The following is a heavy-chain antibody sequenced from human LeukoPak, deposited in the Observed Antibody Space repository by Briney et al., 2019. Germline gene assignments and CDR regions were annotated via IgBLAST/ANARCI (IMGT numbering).Heavy chain of an antibody. CDR1: GFTFSSYS. J-gene: IGHJ3*02. CDR2: IKQDGSEK. Sequence: GGSLRLSCAASGFTFSSYSMNWVRQAPGKGLEWVANIKQDGSEKYYVDSVKGRFTISRDNAKNSLYLQMNSLRAEDTAVYYCARDSYDSSGYYGNLGAFDIWGQGTMVTVSS. CDR3: ARDSYDSSGYYGNLGAFDI. V-gene: IGHV3-7*01. D-gene: IGHD3-22*01.